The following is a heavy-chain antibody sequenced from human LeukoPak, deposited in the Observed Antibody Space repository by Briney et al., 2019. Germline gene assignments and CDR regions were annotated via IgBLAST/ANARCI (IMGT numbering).Heavy chain of an antibody. CDR2: IKQDGSEK. D-gene: IGHD6-19*01. CDR1: GFTLSSFS. CDR3: ARDSSGWYLVYYFDY. V-gene: IGHV3-7*01. Sequence: RGGSLKLSCTASGFTLSSFSMSWVRQAPGKGLEWVANIKQDGSEKYYVDSVKGRFTISRDNAKNSLYLQMNSLRAEDTAVYYCARDSSGWYLVYYFDYWGQGTLVTVSS. J-gene: IGHJ4*02.